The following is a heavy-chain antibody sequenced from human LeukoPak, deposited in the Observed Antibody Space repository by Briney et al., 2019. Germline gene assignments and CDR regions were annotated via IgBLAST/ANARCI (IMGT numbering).Heavy chain of an antibody. D-gene: IGHD1-26*01. CDR1: GGTFPSHT. V-gene: IGHV1-69*08. CDR2: ITPVINTA. CDR3: ARVNLRGSNYNWFDP. J-gene: IGHJ5*02. Sequence: ASVKVSCKTSGGTFPSHTFSWVRQAPGQGLEWMGKITPVINTANYAQTFQGRVSIYADKSTTTVYMDLSGLRPDDTAVYYCARVNLRGSNYNWFDPWGQGTLVTVAS.